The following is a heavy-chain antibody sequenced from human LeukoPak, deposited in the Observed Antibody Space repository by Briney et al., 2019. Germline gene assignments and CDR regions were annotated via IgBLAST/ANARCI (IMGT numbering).Heavy chain of an antibody. CDR3: ARGPPRYTSY. CDR2: IDHSGGS. Sequence: SETLSLTCSVSGYSISSGYYWGWIRQPPGKGLEWIGSIDHSGGSYYNPSLKSRVTMSVDTSKNQFSLNLSSVTAADTAVYYCARGPPRYTSYWGQGALVIVSS. J-gene: IGHJ4*02. V-gene: IGHV4-38-2*02. D-gene: IGHD5-18*01. CDR1: GYSISSGYY.